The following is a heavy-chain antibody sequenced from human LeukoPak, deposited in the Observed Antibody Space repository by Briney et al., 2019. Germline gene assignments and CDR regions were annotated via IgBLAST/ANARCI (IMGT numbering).Heavy chain of an antibody. D-gene: IGHD1-26*01. CDR3: ARYSGSRHDPFDI. V-gene: IGHV1-18*01. CDR1: GYTFTDYG. CDR2: ISAYNGNR. J-gene: IGHJ3*02. Sequence: ASVKVSCKTSGYTFTDYGITWVRQAPGQGLEWVGWISAYNGNRDYAQNFQDRVTMTTDRSTSTAYMDLRSLRSDDTAVYYCARYSGSRHDPFDIWGQGTMVTVSS.